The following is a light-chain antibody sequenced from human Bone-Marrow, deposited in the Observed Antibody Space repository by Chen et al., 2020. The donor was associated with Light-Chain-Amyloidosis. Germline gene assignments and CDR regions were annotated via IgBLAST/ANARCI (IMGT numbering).Light chain of an antibody. CDR2: DSN. V-gene: IGLV1-51*01. CDR1: SSNIGKNC. CDR3: GALDICLSGRV. J-gene: IGLJ3*02. Sequence: QSALTQPPSLSAAPGQNVTSSRSGSSSNIGKNCVSWYQNLPGPAPILRIYDSNKGPAGIPDRFSGTQSRASAALGISGLQTGDEVDYYCGALDICLSGRVFGGGTWLTVL.